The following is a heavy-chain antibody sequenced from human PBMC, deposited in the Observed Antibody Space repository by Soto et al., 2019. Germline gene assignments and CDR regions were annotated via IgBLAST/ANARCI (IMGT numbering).Heavy chain of an antibody. CDR1: GGSISSYY. D-gene: IGHD3-3*01. J-gene: IGHJ4*02. CDR3: ARSLRFLEWLLFDY. CDR2: IYYSGST. V-gene: IGHV4-59*01. Sequence: SETLSLTCTVSGGSISSYYWSWIRQPPGKGLEWIGYIYYSGSTNYNPSLKSRVTISVDTSKNQFSLKLSSVTAADTAVYYCARSLRFLEWLLFDYWGQGTLVTVSS.